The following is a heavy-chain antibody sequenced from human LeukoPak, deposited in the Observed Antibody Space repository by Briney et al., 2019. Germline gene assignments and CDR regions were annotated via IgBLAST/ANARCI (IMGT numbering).Heavy chain of an antibody. CDR3: ARVRLTAYYYGSGSPGYYYYGMDV. V-gene: IGHV4-34*01. D-gene: IGHD3-10*01. J-gene: IGHJ6*02. CDR2: INHSGST. CDR1: GGSFSGYY. Sequence: SETLSLTCAVYGGSFSGYYWSWIRQPPGKGLEWIGEINHSGSTNYNPSLKSRVTISVDTSKNQFFLKLSSVTAADTAVYYCARVRLTAYYYGSGSPGYYYYGMDVWGQGTTVTVSS.